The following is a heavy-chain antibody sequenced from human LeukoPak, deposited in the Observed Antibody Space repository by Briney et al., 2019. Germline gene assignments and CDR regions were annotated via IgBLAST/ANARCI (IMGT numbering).Heavy chain of an antibody. CDR3: AKSSSGWYRYYYFDY. J-gene: IGHJ4*02. CDR1: GFTFSSYG. D-gene: IGHD6-19*01. CDR2: IRYDGSNK. V-gene: IGHV3-30*02. Sequence: GGSLRLSCAASGFTFSSYGMHWVRQAPGKGLEWVAFIRYDGSNKYYADSVKGRFTISRDNSKNTLYLQMNSLRAEDTAVYYCAKSSSGWYRYYYFDYWGQGTLVTVSS.